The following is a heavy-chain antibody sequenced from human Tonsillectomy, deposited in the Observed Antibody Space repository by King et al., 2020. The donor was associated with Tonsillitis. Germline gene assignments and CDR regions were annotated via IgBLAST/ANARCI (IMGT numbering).Heavy chain of an antibody. J-gene: IGHJ4*02. Sequence: VQLVESGGGLVKPGGSLRLSCAASGYIFTDYYMSWVRQAPGKGLEWVAYISVGSSTIYYSESVKGRFTIFRDNAKMSLYLQMNSLRAEDTALYYCVGVNEGPRRGGTFDYWGQGSLVTVSS. D-gene: IGHD2-15*01. CDR2: ISVGSSTI. CDR1: GYIFTDYY. CDR3: VGVNEGPRRGGTFDY. V-gene: IGHV3-11*01.